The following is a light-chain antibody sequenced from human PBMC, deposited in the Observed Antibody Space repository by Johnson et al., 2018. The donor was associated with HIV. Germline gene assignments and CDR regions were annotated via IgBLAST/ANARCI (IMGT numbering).Light chain of an antibody. Sequence: QSVLTQPPSVSAAPGQKVTISCSGSSSNIGNNYVSWYQQLPGTAPKLLICENNKRPSGIPDRFSGSKSGTSATLGITGLQTGDEADYYCGTWDISLSVGYVFGTGTKVT. CDR2: ENN. J-gene: IGLJ1*01. V-gene: IGLV1-51*02. CDR1: SSNIGNNY. CDR3: GTWDISLSVGYV.